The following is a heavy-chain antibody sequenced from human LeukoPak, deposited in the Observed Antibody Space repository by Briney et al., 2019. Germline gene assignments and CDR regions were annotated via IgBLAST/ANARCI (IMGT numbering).Heavy chain of an antibody. D-gene: IGHD3-10*01. J-gene: IGHJ4*02. V-gene: IGHV3-30*04. CDR1: GFTFSSYT. CDR2: ISYDGSNK. CDR3: ARVNGYYGSGSLDY. Sequence: GGSLRLSCAASGFTFSSYTMRWVRQAPGKGLEWVAVISYDGSNKYYADSVKGRFTISRDNSKNTLYLQMNSLRAEDTAVYYCARVNGYYGSGSLDYWGQGTLVTVSS.